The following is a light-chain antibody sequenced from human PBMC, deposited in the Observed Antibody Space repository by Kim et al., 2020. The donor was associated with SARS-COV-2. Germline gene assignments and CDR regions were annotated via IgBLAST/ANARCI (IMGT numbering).Light chain of an antibody. Sequence: QSALTQPASVSGSPGQSITISCTGTSSDVGSYNYVSWYQQHPGNAPKLIIFDVNKRPSGASNRSSGSKSGNTASLTISGLQAEDEADYYGASYASISSYVFGTGTQVTVL. CDR2: DVN. J-gene: IGLJ1*01. CDR3: ASYASISSYV. CDR1: SSDVGSYNY. V-gene: IGLV2-14*03.